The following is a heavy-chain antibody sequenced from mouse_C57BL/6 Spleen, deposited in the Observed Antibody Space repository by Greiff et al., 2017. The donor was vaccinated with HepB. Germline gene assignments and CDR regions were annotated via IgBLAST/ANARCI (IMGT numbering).Heavy chain of an antibody. CDR1: GFTFSSYA. V-gene: IGHV5-4*01. CDR3: ARDYYYGSIWYFDV. D-gene: IGHD1-1*01. J-gene: IGHJ1*03. Sequence: DVKLVESGGGLVKPGGSLKLSCAASGFTFSSYAMSWVRQTPEKRLEWVATISDGGSYTYYPDNVKGRFTISRDNAKNNLYLQMSHLKSEDTAMYYCARDYYYGSIWYFDVWGTGTTVTVSS. CDR2: ISDGGSYT.